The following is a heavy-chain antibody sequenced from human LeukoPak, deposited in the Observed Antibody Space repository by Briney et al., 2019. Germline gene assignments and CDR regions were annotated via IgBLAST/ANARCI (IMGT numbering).Heavy chain of an antibody. CDR1: GYSFTSYW. CDR2: IYPGDSDT. D-gene: IGHD5-18*01. CDR3: ARAGYNYGSFDY. J-gene: IGHJ4*02. Sequence: KHGASLQISCKGSGYSFTSYWIGWVRQMPGKGLEWMGVIYPGDSDTRYSPSFQGQVTISADKSISTAYLQWSSLKASDTAMYYCARAGYNYGSFDYWGQGTLVTVSS. V-gene: IGHV5-51*01.